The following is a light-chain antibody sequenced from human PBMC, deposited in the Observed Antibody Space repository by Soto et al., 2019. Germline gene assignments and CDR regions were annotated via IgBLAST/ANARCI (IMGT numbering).Light chain of an antibody. J-gene: IGKJ1*01. CDR2: DAS. CDR1: QSINTY. V-gene: IGKV3-11*01. Sequence: ENVLTQSPATLSLSPGEGATLSCRASQSINTYLAWYQQKPGQAPRLLIYDASKRATGIPARFSGSGSGTNFTLTISSLQSEDFAVYYCQQYGSSSHWTFGQGTKVDIK. CDR3: QQYGSSSHWT.